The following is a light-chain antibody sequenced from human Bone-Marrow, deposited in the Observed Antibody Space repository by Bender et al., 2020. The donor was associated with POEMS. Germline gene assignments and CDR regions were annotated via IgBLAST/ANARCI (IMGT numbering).Light chain of an antibody. CDR3: CSYTSTTTLVV. CDR1: SNDVGAYNY. J-gene: IGLJ2*01. V-gene: IGLV2-14*01. Sequence: QSALTQPASVSGSPGQSITISCTGTSNDVGAYNYVSWYQQHPGKAPKLLIYEVNNRPSGVSNRFSGSKSGNTASLTISGLQAEDEADYHCCSYTSTTTLVVFGGGTKVTVL. CDR2: EVN.